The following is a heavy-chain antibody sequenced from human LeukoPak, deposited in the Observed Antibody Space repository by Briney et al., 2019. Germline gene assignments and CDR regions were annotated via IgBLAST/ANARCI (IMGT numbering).Heavy chain of an antibody. D-gene: IGHD2-8*01. J-gene: IGHJ4*02. CDR1: GYSFTSYW. CDR2: VYPGGSDI. Sequence: GESLKISCKGSGYSFTSYWIGWVRQMPGKGLEWMGIVYPGGSDIRYNPSFQGQVTISADKSISTAYLQWSSLKASDTAIYYCARLNVDLPDYWGQGTLVTVSS. CDR3: ARLNVDLPDY. V-gene: IGHV5-51*01.